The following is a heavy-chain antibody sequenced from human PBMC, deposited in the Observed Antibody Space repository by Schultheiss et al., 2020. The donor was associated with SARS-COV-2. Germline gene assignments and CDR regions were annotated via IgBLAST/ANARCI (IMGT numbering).Heavy chain of an antibody. V-gene: IGHV4-61*02. Sequence: SETLSLTCTVSGGSVSSRTNYWSWIRQSPGKGLEWIGRIYTSGSTNYNPSLKSRVTISVDTSKNQFSLKLSSVTAADTAVYYCAREYSSSYYYYYYMDVWGKGTTVTVSS. CDR3: AREYSSSYYYYYYMDV. D-gene: IGHD6-6*01. CDR1: GGSVSSRTNY. J-gene: IGHJ6*03. CDR2: IYTSGST.